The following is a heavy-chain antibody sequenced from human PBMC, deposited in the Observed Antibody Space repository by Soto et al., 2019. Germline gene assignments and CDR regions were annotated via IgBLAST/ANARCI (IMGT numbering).Heavy chain of an antibody. V-gene: IGHV3-9*01. J-gene: IGHJ4*02. CDR2: ISWNSGSI. CDR1: GFTFEDYA. CDR3: ANLGGYRAADWIGSDY. Sequence: EVQLVESGGDLVQPGRSLRLSCAASGFTFEDYAMHWGRQAPGKGLEWVSGISWNSGSIGYVDSVKGRFTISRDNAKKSRYLQMSRLRAEDTALYCCANLGGYRAADWIGSDYCGQGTLVTVSS. D-gene: IGHD5-12*01.